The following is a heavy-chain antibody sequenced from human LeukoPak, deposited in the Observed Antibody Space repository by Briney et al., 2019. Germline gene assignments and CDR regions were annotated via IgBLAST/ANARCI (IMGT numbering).Heavy chain of an antibody. D-gene: IGHD2-15*01. Sequence: PGGSLRLSCAASGFTFSSYSMNWVRQAPGKGLEWVSSISRSGSYIYYADSLKGRFTISRDNAKNSLYLQMNSLRAEDTAIYYCARGHSGGSCYDYWGQGTLVTVSS. J-gene: IGHJ4*02. CDR2: ISRSGSYI. V-gene: IGHV3-21*01. CDR1: GFTFSSYS. CDR3: ARGHSGGSCYDY.